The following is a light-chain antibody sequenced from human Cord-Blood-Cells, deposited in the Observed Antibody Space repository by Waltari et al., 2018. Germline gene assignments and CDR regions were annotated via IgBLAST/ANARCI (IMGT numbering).Light chain of an antibody. CDR2: AAS. CDR1: QGISYY. Sequence: DIQMTQSPSSLSASVGDSVTITCRASQGISYYLAWYQQKPGKVPKPLIYAASTLQSGVPSQFSGSGSGTDFTLTISSLQPEDVATYYCQKYNSAPQTFGGGTKVEIK. CDR3: QKYNSAPQT. J-gene: IGKJ4*01. V-gene: IGKV1-27*01.